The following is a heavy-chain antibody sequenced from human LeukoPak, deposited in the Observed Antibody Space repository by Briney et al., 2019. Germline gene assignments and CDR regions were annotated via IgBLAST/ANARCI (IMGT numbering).Heavy chain of an antibody. D-gene: IGHD3-22*01. V-gene: IGHV1-69*13. J-gene: IGHJ3*02. CDR2: IIPIFGTA. CDR3: ARCHFGSSGYYPSDAFDI. Sequence: GASVKVSCKASGGTFSSYAISWVRQAPGQGLEWMGGIIPIFGTANYAQKFQGRVTITADESTSTAYMELSSLRSEDTAVYYCARCHFGSSGYYPSDAFDIWGQGTMVTVSS. CDR1: GGTFSSYA.